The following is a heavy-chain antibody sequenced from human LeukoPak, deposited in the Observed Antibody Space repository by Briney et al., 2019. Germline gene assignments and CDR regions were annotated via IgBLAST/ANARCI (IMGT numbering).Heavy chain of an antibody. CDR1: GFTFSSYA. CDR2: MSGSGGNT. J-gene: IGHJ4*02. CDR3: AIAKPVEMATITGWGTTVDY. V-gene: IGHV3-23*01. Sequence: PGGSLRLSCAASGFTFSSYAMSWVRQAPGKGLEWVSAMSGSGGNTYYADSVKGRFTISRDNAKNSLYLQMNSLRAEDTAVYYCAIAKPVEMATITGWGTTVDYWGQGTLVTVSS. D-gene: IGHD5-12*01.